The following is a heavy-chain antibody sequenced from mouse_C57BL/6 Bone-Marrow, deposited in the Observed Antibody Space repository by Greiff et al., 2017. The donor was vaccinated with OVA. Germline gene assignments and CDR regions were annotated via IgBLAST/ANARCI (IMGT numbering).Heavy chain of an antibody. D-gene: IGHD2-1*01. CDR2: IDPETGGT. CDR3: ALYYGNLYYFDY. Sequence: QVQLKESGAELVRPGASVTLSCKASGYTFTDYEMHWVKQTPVHGLEWIGAIDPETGGTAYNQKFKGKAILTADKSSSTAYMELRSLTSEDSAVYYCALYYGNLYYFDYWGQGTTLTVSS. CDR1: GYTFTDYE. J-gene: IGHJ2*01. V-gene: IGHV1-15*01.